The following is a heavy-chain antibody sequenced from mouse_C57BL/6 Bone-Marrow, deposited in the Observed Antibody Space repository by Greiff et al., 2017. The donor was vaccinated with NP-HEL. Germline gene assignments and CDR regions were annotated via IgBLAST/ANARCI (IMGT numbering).Heavy chain of an antibody. D-gene: IGHD1-1*01. Sequence: EVQLQQSGTVLARPGASVKMSCKTSGYTFTSYWMHWVKQRPGQGLEWIGAIYPGNSDTSYNQKFKGKAKLTAVTSASTAYMELSSLTNEDSAVYYCTRDYGSFYWYFDVWGTGTTVTVSS. J-gene: IGHJ1*03. V-gene: IGHV1-5*01. CDR1: GYTFTSYW. CDR3: TRDYGSFYWYFDV. CDR2: IYPGNSDT.